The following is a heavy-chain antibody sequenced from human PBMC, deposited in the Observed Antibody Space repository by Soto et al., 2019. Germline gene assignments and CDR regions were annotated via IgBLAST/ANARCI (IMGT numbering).Heavy chain of an antibody. V-gene: IGHV4-30-2*01. J-gene: IGHJ5*02. CDR3: ARVPGP. CDR2: IYHSGST. CDR1: GGSVSGGGYS. Sequence: QLQLQESGSGLVKPSQTLSLACDVSGGSVSGGGYSWSWIRQPPGKGLEWIGYIYHSGSTYYTPSLESRVTIAVDRSKNQFSLKLSSVSAADTAVYYCARVPGPWGQGTLVTVSS.